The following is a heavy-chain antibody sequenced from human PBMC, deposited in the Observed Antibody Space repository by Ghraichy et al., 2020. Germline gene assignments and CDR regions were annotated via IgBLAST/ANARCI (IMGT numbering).Heavy chain of an antibody. CDR2: IYYSGSS. J-gene: IGHJ2*01. CDR3: ARSEGVHLYDGLEDWYFDL. D-gene: IGHD1-1*01. CDR1: GGSISGGSSS. V-gene: IGHV4-30-2*01. Sequence: SETLSLTCSVSGGSISGGSSSWSWIRQPPGKGLEWIGDIYYSGSSHYNPSLQSRVTISVDRSQNQFSLKLKSMTAADTAVYYCARSEGVHLYDGLEDWYFDLCRRPTLVTDSS.